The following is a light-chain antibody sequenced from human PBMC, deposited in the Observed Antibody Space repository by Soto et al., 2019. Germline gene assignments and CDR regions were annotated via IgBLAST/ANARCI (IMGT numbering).Light chain of an antibody. V-gene: IGKV1-27*01. CDR1: QDISNF. Sequence: DIQMTQSPSSLSASVGDRVTITCRASQDISNFLAWYQQKPGKVPELLIFAASTLLSGVPSRFSGSRSGTDFTLTISILQPEDVATYYCQKYYGVPFTFGQGTRLEIK. CDR2: AAS. J-gene: IGKJ5*01. CDR3: QKYYGVPFT.